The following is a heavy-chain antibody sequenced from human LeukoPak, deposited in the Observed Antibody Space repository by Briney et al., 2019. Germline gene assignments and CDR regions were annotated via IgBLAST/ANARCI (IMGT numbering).Heavy chain of an antibody. CDR3: ARVRVVTGRSRVPDFDY. J-gene: IGHJ4*02. CDR1: GGSISSGGYY. D-gene: IGHD2-21*02. Sequence: PSETLSLTCTVSGGSISSGGYYWSWIRQHPGKGLEWIGCIYYSGSTYYNPSLKSRVTISVDTSKNQFSLKLSSVTAADTAVYYCARVRVVTGRSRVPDFDYWGQGTLVTVSS. CDR2: IYYSGST. V-gene: IGHV4-31*03.